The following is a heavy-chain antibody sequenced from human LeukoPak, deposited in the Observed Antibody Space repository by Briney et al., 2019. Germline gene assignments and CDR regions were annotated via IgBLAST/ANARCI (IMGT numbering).Heavy chain of an antibody. CDR3: ARDPPFIIGTTFFDY. D-gene: IGHD1-20*01. J-gene: IGHJ4*02. CDR2: LWSDGSNK. Sequence: PPGRSLRLSCAASGFTFSSYGMHWVRQAPGKGLEWVAVLWSDGSNKYYADSVKGRFTISRDNSKNTLYLQMNSLRAEDTAVYYCARDPPFIIGTTFFDYWGQGTLVTVSS. CDR1: GFTFSSYG. V-gene: IGHV3-33*01.